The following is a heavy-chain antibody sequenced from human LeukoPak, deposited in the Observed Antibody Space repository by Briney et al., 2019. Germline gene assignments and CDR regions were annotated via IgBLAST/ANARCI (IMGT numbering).Heavy chain of an antibody. D-gene: IGHD6-13*01. Sequence: PSETLSLTCTVAGGSISSSSYYWGWILQPPGTGLEWVGSIYYSGSTYYNPSLKSRVTISVETSKNQFSLKLSSVTAADTAVYYCARHRGIAAHCFDYWGQGTLVTVSS. J-gene: IGHJ4*02. V-gene: IGHV4-39*01. CDR3: ARHRGIAAHCFDY. CDR1: GGSISSSSYY. CDR2: IYYSGST.